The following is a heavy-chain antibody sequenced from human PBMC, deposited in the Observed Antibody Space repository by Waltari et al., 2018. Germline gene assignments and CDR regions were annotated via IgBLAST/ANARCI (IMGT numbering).Heavy chain of an antibody. CDR1: GGSISSGGYY. D-gene: IGHD6-19*01. V-gene: IGHV4-31*03. CDR2: IYYSGST. CDR3: ARVPPGYSSGWYPRGWYFDL. J-gene: IGHJ2*01. Sequence: QVQLQESGPGLVKPSQTLSLTCTVSGGSISSGGYYWSWIRQHPGKGLEWIGYIYYSGSTYYNPSLKSRVTISVDTSKNQFSLKLSSVTAADTAVYYCARVPPGYSSGWYPRGWYFDLWGRGTLVTVSS.